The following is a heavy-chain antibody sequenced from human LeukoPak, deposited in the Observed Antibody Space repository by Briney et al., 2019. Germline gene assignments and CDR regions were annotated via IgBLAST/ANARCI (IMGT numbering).Heavy chain of an antibody. J-gene: IGHJ5*02. CDR1: GYTFTSYY. Sequence: GASVKVSCKASGYTFTSYYMHWVRQAPGRGLEWMGLINPTGGSTGYAQKFQGRVTMTMDMSTSTDYMELSSLRSEDTAIYYCARDNSVGDNAWWFDPWGQGTLVTVSS. V-gene: IGHV1-46*01. D-gene: IGHD1-26*01. CDR2: INPTGGST. CDR3: ARDNSVGDNAWWFDP.